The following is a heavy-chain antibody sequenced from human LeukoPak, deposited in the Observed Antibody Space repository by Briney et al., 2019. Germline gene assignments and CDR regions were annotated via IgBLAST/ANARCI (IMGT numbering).Heavy chain of an antibody. CDR2: ISSSGSTI. D-gene: IGHD1-26*01. V-gene: IGHV3-11*04. CDR1: GGSISSYY. Sequence: LTCTVSGGSISSYYWSWIRQPPGKGLEWVSYISSSGSTIYYADSVKGRFTISRDNAKNSLYLQMNSLRAEDTAVYYCARDRRGSYSYYYYYYMDVWGKGTTVTVSS. CDR3: ARDRRGSYSYYYYYYMDV. J-gene: IGHJ6*03.